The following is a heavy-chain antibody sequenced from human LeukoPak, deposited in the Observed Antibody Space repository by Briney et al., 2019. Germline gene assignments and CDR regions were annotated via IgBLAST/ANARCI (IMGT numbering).Heavy chain of an antibody. D-gene: IGHD3-16*02. CDR1: GYSFTSYW. J-gene: IGHJ4*02. V-gene: IGHV5-51*01. Sequence: GESLKISCKGSGYSFTSYWIGWVRQMPGKGLEWMGIIYPGDSDTRYSPSFQGQVTISADKSISTAYPQWSSLKASDTAMYYCARRRRYDCVWGSYRYTGPFDYWGQGTLVTVSS. CDR2: IYPGDSDT. CDR3: ARRRRYDCVWGSYRYTGPFDY.